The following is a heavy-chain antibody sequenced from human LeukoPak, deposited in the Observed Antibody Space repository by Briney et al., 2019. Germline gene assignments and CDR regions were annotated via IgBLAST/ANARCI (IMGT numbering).Heavy chain of an antibody. Sequence: GGSLRLSCAASGFTFSSYDMHWVRQAPGKGLEWVANIKQDGSEKYYVDSVKGRFTISRDNAKNSLYLQMNSLRAEDTAVYYCARDGTWGQGTLVTVSS. D-gene: IGHD1-7*01. CDR3: ARDGT. CDR2: IKQDGSEK. V-gene: IGHV3-7*03. J-gene: IGHJ4*02. CDR1: GFTFSSYD.